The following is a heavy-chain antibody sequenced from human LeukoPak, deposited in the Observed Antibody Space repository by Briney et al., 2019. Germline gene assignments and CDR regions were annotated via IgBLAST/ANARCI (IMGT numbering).Heavy chain of an antibody. Sequence: SETLSLTCAVSGGSISSSNWWSWVRQPPGKGLEWIGEIYHSGSTNYNPSLKSRVTISVDKSKNQFSLKLSSVTAADTAAYYCARVTPFITMVRGVTPDYFDYWGQGTLVTVSS. CDR1: GGSISSSNW. D-gene: IGHD3-10*01. CDR3: ARVTPFITMVRGVTPDYFDY. CDR2: IYHSGST. V-gene: IGHV4-4*02. J-gene: IGHJ4*02.